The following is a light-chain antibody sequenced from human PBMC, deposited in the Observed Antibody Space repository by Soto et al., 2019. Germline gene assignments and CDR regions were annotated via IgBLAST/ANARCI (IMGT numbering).Light chain of an antibody. CDR2: GAS. Sequence: EIVMTQSPATLSVSPGERATLSCRASQSVSSNLAWYQQKPGQAPRLLIYGASTRATGIPARFSGSGSGTEFTLTISIPQSEDFAVYYCQQYNNWAPLSFGGGTKVEIK. CDR1: QSVSSN. CDR3: QQYNNWAPLS. V-gene: IGKV3-15*01. J-gene: IGKJ4*02.